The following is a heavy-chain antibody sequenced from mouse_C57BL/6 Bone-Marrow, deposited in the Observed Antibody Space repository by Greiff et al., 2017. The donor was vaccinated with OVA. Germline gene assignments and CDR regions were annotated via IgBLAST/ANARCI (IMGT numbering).Heavy chain of an antibody. D-gene: IGHD4-1*01. V-gene: IGHV1-4*01. CDR1: GYTFTSYT. CDR3: ARAPLLGPDNYFDY. Sequence: VQLQQSGAELARPGASVKMSCKASGYTFTSYTMHWVKQRPGQGLEWIGYINPSSGYTKYNQKFKDKATLTADKSSSTAYMQLSSLTSEDSAVYYCARAPLLGPDNYFDYWGQGTTLTVSS. J-gene: IGHJ2*01. CDR2: INPSSGYT.